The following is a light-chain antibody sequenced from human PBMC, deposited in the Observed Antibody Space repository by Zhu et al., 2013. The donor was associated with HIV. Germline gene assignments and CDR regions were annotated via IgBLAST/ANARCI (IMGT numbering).Light chain of an antibody. J-gene: IGLJ3*02. CDR2: EDY. CDR1: SGSIASNY. CDR3: QSYDSTNRGV. V-gene: IGLV6-57*02. Sequence: NFMLTQPHSVSESPGKTVTISCTGSSGSIASNYVQWYQQRPGSAPTTVIYEDYQRPSGVPDRFSGSIDSSSNSASLTISGLKTEDEAVYYCQSYDSTNRGVFGGGTKLTVL.